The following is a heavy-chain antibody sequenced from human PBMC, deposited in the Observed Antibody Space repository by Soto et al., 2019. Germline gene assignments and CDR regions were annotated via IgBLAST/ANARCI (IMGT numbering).Heavy chain of an antibody. V-gene: IGHV4-59*11. Sequence: SETLSLTCTVSGGSMSSHYWTWLRQPPGKGLEWIGYISYSGSTYYNPSLKSRVTISADTSRNQFSLKLSSVIAADTAVYYCARADPDASVGYWGQGTLVTV. J-gene: IGHJ4*02. D-gene: IGHD3-16*01. CDR3: ARADPDASVGY. CDR2: ISYSGST. CDR1: GGSMSSHY.